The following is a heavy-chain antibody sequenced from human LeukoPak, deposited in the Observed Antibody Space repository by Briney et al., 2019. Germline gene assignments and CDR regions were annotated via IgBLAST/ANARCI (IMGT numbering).Heavy chain of an antibody. CDR2: IRSKTDGGTT. J-gene: IGHJ1*01. CDR1: EFTFSICA. Sequence: PGGSLRLSCVVSEFTFSICAMNWVRQAPGKGLEWVGRIRSKTDGGTTDYAVSVQGRFTISRDDSKNTLYLQMSSLKTEDTAVYYCAKHIYGVVSIQQWGQGTLVTVSS. D-gene: IGHD3-3*01. V-gene: IGHV3-15*01. CDR3: AKHIYGVVSIQQ.